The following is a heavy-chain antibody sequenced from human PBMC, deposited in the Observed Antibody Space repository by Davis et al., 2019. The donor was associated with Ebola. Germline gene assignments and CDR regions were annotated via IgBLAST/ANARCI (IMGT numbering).Heavy chain of an antibody. D-gene: IGHD6-6*01. CDR1: GGSISSGGYY. CDR3: ARARAVWIAARPGWFDP. CDR2: IYYSGNT. Sequence: MPSETLSLTCTVSGGSISSGGYYWSWIRQHPGKGLEWIGYIYYSGNTCYNPSLKSRVPISVDKSKHQFSLKLSSVTAADTAVYYCARARAVWIAARPGWFDPWGQGTLVTVSS. J-gene: IGHJ5*02. V-gene: IGHV4-31*03.